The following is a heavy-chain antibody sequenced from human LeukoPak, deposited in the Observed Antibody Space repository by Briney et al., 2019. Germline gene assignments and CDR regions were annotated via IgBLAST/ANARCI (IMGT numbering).Heavy chain of an antibody. Sequence: GGSLRLSCAASEFTFSDYYMSWIRQAPGKGLEWVSYISYSGDTIYYADSVKGRFTISRDNAKNSLYLQMNSLRAEDTAVYYCARATPTYYDFWSPSDYWGQGTLVTVSS. D-gene: IGHD3-3*01. J-gene: IGHJ4*02. V-gene: IGHV3-11*04. CDR2: ISYSGDTI. CDR1: EFTFSDYY. CDR3: ARATPTYYDFWSPSDY.